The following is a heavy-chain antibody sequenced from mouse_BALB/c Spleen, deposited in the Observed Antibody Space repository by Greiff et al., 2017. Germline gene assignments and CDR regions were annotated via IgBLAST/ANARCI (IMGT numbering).Heavy chain of an antibody. Sequence: DVMLVESGGGLVQPGGSRKLSCAASGFTFSDYGMAWVRQAPGKGPEWVAFISNLAYSIYYADTVTGRFTISRENAKNTLYLEMSSLRSEDTAMYYCAREGGNSPYYYAMDYWGQGTSVTVSS. CDR1: GFTFSDYG. V-gene: IGHV5-15*02. D-gene: IGHD2-1*01. CDR2: ISNLAYSI. CDR3: AREGGNSPYYYAMDY. J-gene: IGHJ4*01.